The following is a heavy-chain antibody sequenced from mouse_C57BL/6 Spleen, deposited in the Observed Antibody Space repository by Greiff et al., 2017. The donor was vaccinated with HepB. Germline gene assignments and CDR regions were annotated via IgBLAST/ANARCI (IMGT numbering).Heavy chain of an antibody. D-gene: IGHD1-1*01. CDR2: LWRGGST. V-gene: IGHV2-5*01. J-gene: IGHJ4*01. CDR1: GFSLPSYG. Sequence: QVQLKASGPGLVQPSQSLSITCTVSGFSLPSYGVHWVRQSPGKGLEWLGVLWRGGSTDYNAAFMSRLRITKDNSKSQVFFKMNSLQADDTAIYYCAKNSNYYGSSFYAMDYWGQGTSVTVSS. CDR3: AKNSNYYGSSFYAMDY.